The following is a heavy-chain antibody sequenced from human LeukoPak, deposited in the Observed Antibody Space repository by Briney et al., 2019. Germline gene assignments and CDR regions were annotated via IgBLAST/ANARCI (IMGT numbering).Heavy chain of an antibody. CDR3: AKDLFWGSSTLRPLDY. CDR1: GFTFSSYG. Sequence: GGSLRLSCAASGFTFSSYGMHWVRQAPGKGLEWVAVISYDGNNKYYADSVKGRFTISRDNSKNTLYLQMNSLRAEDTAVYYCAKDLFWGSSTLRPLDYWGQGTLVTVSS. V-gene: IGHV3-30*18. J-gene: IGHJ4*02. D-gene: IGHD3-16*01. CDR2: ISYDGNNK.